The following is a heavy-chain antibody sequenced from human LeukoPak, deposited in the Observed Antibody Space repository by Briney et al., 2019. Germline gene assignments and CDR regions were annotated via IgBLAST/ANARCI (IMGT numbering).Heavy chain of an antibody. J-gene: IGHJ4*02. CDR3: ARRPEYGGTPIFDY. D-gene: IGHD4-23*01. CDR1: GLTVSSNY. V-gene: IGHV3-66*04. CDR2: IYSDGRT. Sequence: PGGSLRLSCAASGLTVSSNYMSWVRQAPGKGLEWVSVIYSDGRTYYADSVKGRFSISRDNSRNTVYLQMNSLRAEDTAVYYCARRPEYGGTPIFDYWGQGTLVTVSS.